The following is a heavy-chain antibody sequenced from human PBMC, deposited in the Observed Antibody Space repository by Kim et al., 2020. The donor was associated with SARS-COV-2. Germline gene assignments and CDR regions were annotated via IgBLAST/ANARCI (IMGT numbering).Heavy chain of an antibody. Sequence: SQTLSLTCAISGDSVSSNSAAWNWIRQSPSRGLEWLGRTYYRSKWYNDYAVSVKSRITINPDTSKNQFSLQLNSVTPEDTAVYYCARDWRLGVVRGVIILDGLDYWGQGTLVTVSS. CDR2: TYYRSKWYN. CDR1: GDSVSSNSAA. J-gene: IGHJ4*02. CDR3: ARDWRLGVVRGVIILDGLDY. D-gene: IGHD3-10*01. V-gene: IGHV6-1*01.